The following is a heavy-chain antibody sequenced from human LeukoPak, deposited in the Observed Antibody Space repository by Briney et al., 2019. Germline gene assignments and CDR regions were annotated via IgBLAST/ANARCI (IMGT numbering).Heavy chain of an antibody. CDR2: IRSKAYGGTT. V-gene: IGHV3-49*04. D-gene: IGHD6-13*01. Sequence: GRSLRLSCTASGFTFGDYAMSWVRQAPGKGLEWVGFIRSKAYGGTTEYAASVKGRFTISRDDSKSIAYLQMNSLKTEDTAVYYCTRDGRIAAAGTHYYYYYYMDVWGKGTTVTVSS. CDR3: TRDGRIAAAGTHYYYYYYMDV. CDR1: GFTFGDYA. J-gene: IGHJ6*03.